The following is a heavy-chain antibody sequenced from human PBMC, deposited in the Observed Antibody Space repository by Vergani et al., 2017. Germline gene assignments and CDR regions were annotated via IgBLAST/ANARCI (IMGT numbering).Heavy chain of an antibody. J-gene: IGHJ1*01. CDR2: IRYDGTKR. Sequence: QVQLVESGGGVVQPGGSLRLSCIASGFTFRIYGMHWVRQAPGKGLEWVAFIRYDGTKRFYGDSVKDRFTISRDNSQTTWFLQMNSLRADDSAVYYCTKAGQYDSDNFHDSWGQGALVTVAS. CDR1: GFTFRIYG. CDR3: TKAGQYDSDNFHDS. D-gene: IGHD3-22*01. V-gene: IGHV3-30*02.